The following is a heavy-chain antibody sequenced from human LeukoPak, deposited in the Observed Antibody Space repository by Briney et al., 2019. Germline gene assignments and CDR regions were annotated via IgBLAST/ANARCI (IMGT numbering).Heavy chain of an antibody. J-gene: IGHJ6*02. D-gene: IGHD2-21*02. CDR2: ISGVGGST. CDR3: AKVVVTEAYYYGMDV. V-gene: IGHV3-23*01. CDR1: GFTFSIYA. Sequence: GGSLRLSSAASGFTFSIYAMSWVRQAPGKGLEWVSPISGVGGSTYYADSVKGQFTISRDNSNNKMFLQMNSLRAEDTAVYYCAKVVVTEAYYYGMDVWGQGTTVTVSS.